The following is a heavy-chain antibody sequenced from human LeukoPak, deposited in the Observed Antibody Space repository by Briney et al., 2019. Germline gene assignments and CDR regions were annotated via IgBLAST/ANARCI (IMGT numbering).Heavy chain of an antibody. Sequence: SETLSLTCTVSGYSISSGYYWGWIRQPPGKGLEWIGSTYHSGSTYYNPSLKSRVTISVDTSKNQFSLKLSSVTAADTAVYYCAAIRFLEWTTFDYWGQGTLVTVSS. CDR3: AAIRFLEWTTFDY. CDR1: GYSISSGYY. D-gene: IGHD3-3*01. V-gene: IGHV4-38-2*02. J-gene: IGHJ4*02. CDR2: TYHSGST.